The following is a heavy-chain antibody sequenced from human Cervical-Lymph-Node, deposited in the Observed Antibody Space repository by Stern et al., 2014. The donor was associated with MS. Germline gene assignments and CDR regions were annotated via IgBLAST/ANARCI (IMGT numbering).Heavy chain of an antibody. CDR2: IYNIGST. V-gene: IGHV4-31*03. J-gene: IGHJ4*02. CDR1: GGSINIGDYY. CDR3: AGGTVAGLFDY. D-gene: IGHD6-19*01. Sequence: QVKVQESGAGLVKPSQTLSLTCTVSGGSINIGDYYWSWIRHLPGKGLEWIGYIYNIGSTSYNPSLKSRVSISVDTSKNQFSLNLNSVTAADTAVYYCAGGTVAGLFDYWGQGTLVTVSS.